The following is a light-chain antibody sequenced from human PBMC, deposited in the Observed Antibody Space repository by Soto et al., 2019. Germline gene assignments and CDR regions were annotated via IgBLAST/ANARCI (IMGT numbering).Light chain of an antibody. V-gene: IGLV1-40*01. J-gene: IGLJ2*01. Sequence: QSVLTQPPSVSGAQGQRVTISCTGSSSNIGAGYDVNWYQQLPGTAPKVLIYGNSNRPSGVPDRFSGSKSGASASLAITGLQAEDEADYYCQSYDSSLSTSVFGGGTKLTVL. CDR2: GNS. CDR3: QSYDSSLSTSV. CDR1: SSNIGAGYD.